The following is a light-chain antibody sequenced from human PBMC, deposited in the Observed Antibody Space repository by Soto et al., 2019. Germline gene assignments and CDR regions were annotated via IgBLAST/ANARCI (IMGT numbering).Light chain of an antibody. CDR3: PQYNNWWT. Sequence: EIVMTQSPATLSVSPGERATLSCRASQSVSSSLAGYQQKPGQSPRLLNYGASTRATGIPARFSGSGSGTEVTLTISRLQYEDFAVYYCPQYNNWWTFGQGTKVAIK. V-gene: IGKV3-15*01. J-gene: IGKJ1*01. CDR2: GAS. CDR1: QSVSSS.